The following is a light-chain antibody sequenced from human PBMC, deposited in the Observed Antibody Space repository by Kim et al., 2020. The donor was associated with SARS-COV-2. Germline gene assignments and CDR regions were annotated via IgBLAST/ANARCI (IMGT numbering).Light chain of an antibody. V-gene: IGLV3-19*01. CDR3: NSRDSNDNVV. CDR2: GKN. J-gene: IGLJ2*01. CDR1: SLRSYY. Sequence: SYELTQDPAVSVAWGQTVRITCQGDSLRSYYATWYQQKPGQAPIVVIYGKNNRPSGIPDRFSGSSSGNTASLTITGTQAGDEADYYCNSRDSNDNVVFGG.